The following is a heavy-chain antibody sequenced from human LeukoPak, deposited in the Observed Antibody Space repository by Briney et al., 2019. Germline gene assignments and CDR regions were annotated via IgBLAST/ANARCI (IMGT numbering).Heavy chain of an antibody. V-gene: IGHV4-39*01. CDR2: MYYSGTT. Sequence: SETLSLTCTVSGGSISSGSYYWGWIRQPPGKGLEWIASMYYSGTTFYSPSLESRVTISVDTSKNQLSLKLGSVTAADTAVYYCARHPPRDGSAFDYWGQGTLVTVSS. CDR1: GGSISSGSYY. CDR3: ARHPPRDGSAFDY. J-gene: IGHJ4*02.